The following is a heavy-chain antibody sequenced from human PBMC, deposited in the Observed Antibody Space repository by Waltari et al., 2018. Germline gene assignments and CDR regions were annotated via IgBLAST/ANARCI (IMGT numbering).Heavy chain of an antibody. J-gene: IGHJ3*02. CDR3: TTGGVKGPHDAFDI. D-gene: IGHD2-8*01. V-gene: IGHV3-15*01. CDR1: GFTFRRYW. Sequence: VQLVDSGGGLVKPGGSLSLSCAASGFTFRRYWMSWVRQAPGKGLEWVGRIKSKTDGETTDYAAPVKGRFTISRDDSKNTLFLQMDSLKSEDTAVYYCTTGGVKGPHDAFDIWGQGTIVTVSS. CDR2: IKSKTDGETT.